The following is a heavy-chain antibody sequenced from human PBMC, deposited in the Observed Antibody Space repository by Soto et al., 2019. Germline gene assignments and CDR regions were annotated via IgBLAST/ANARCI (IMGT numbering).Heavy chain of an antibody. J-gene: IGHJ4*02. CDR2: ISSNGGST. CDR3: VKDRAVAGRYYFDY. V-gene: IGHV3-64D*08. CDR1: GFTFSSYA. D-gene: IGHD6-19*01. Sequence: PGGSLRLSCSASGFTFSSYAMHWVLQAPGKGLEYVSAISSNGGSTYYADSVKGRFTISRDNSKNTLYLQMSSLRAEDTAVYYCVKDRAVAGRYYFDYWGQGTLVTVSS.